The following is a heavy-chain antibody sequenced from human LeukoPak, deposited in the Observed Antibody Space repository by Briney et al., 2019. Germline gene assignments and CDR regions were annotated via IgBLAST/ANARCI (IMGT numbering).Heavy chain of an antibody. CDR1: GFTFSSYG. CDR2: ISYDGSNK. D-gene: IGHD1-26*01. V-gene: IGHV3-30*03. J-gene: IGHJ4*02. Sequence: GGSLRLSCAASGFTFSSYGMHWVRQAPGKGLEWVAVISYDGSNKYYADSVKGRFTISRDNSKNTLYLQMNSLRADDTAVYYCARTDSYQELLISYLFDFWGQGTLVTVSS. CDR3: ARTDSYQELLISYLFDF.